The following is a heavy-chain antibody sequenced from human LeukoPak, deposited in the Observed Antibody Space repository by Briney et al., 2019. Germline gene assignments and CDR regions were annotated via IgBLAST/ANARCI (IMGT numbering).Heavy chain of an antibody. CDR2: ISGSGGST. V-gene: IGHV3-23*01. Sequence: GGSLRLSYAASGFTFSSYAMSWVRQAPGKGLEWVAGISGSGGSTNYADSVKGRFTISRDNPRNTLFLQMNSLRVEDTAVYFCAKRGVVIRVILVGFHKEAYYFDSWGQGALVTVSS. CDR1: GFTFSSYA. CDR3: AKRGVVIRVILVGFHKEAYYFDS. D-gene: IGHD3-22*01. J-gene: IGHJ4*02.